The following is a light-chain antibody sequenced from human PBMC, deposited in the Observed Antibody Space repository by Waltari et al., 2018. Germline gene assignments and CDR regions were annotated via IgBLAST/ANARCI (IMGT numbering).Light chain of an antibody. CDR2: WAS. Sequence: DIVMTQSPDSLAVSLGERATIHCKSSQSVLYSSNNKNYFAWYQQKPGQPPKLLIYWASIQESGVPDRFSGSGSGTDFTLTISSLQAEDVVVYYCQQYYSTPYTFGQGTKLEIK. J-gene: IGKJ2*01. V-gene: IGKV4-1*01. CDR1: QSVLYSSNNKNY. CDR3: QQYYSTPYT.